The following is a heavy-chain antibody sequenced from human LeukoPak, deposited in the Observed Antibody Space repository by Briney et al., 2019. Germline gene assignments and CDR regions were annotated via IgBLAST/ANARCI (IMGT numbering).Heavy chain of an antibody. CDR2: VHHSGST. Sequence: SETLSLTCAVYGGSLSGYYWSWIRQPPGKGLEWIGEVHHSGSTNYNPSLKSRVTISVDTSRNHFFLKLTSVTAADTAVYFCARSRGITSTGWFDPWGREPWSPSPQ. D-gene: IGHD3-16*01. CDR3: ARSRGITSTGWFDP. V-gene: IGHV4-34*01. J-gene: IGHJ5*02. CDR1: GGSLSGYY.